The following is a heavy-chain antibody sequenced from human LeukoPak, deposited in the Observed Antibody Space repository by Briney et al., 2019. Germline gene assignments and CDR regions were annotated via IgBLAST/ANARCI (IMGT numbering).Heavy chain of an antibody. Sequence: SETLSLTCTVSGVSISNNYFYWAWIRQPPGKGLELIGYVHYTGSTFYNSSLKSRITISADTSQNQFSLSLTSVTAADTAVYCCATLGLLRGAGFNLATHFDYWGQGTLAAVSS. D-gene: IGHD1-26*01. CDR2: VHYTGST. J-gene: IGHJ4*02. CDR1: GVSISNNYFY. V-gene: IGHV4-39*01. CDR3: ATLGLLRGAGFNLATHFDY.